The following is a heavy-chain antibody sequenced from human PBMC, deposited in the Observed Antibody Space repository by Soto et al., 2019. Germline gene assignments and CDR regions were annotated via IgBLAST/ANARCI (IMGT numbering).Heavy chain of an antibody. CDR3: ARGSRYSSSWSDYYYYVMDV. V-gene: IGHV5-51*01. D-gene: IGHD6-13*01. CDR2: IYPGDSDT. Sequence: GESLKISCKGSGYSFTSYWIGWVRQMPGKGLEWMGIIYPGDSDTRYSPSFQGQVTISADKSISTAYLQWSSLKASDTAMYYCARGSRYSSSWSDYYYYVMDVWGQGTTVTVSS. CDR1: GYSFTSYW. J-gene: IGHJ6*02.